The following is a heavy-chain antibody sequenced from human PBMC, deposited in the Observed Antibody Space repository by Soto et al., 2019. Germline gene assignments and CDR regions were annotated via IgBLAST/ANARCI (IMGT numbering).Heavy chain of an antibody. Sequence: EVQLLESGGGLVQPGGSLRLSCAASGFTFSSYAMSWVRQAPGKGLEWVSAISGSGGSTYYADSVKGRFTISRDNTKNKLYLQMNSLRAEDTAVYYCAKDPPGYSYGYDDAFDIWGQGTMVTVSS. CDR2: ISGSGGST. J-gene: IGHJ3*02. D-gene: IGHD5-18*01. CDR1: GFTFSSYA. V-gene: IGHV3-23*01. CDR3: AKDPPGYSYGYDDAFDI.